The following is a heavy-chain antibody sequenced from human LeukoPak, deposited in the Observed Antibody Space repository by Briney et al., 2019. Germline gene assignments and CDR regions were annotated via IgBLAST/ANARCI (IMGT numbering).Heavy chain of an antibody. D-gene: IGHD5-18*01. CDR3: ARTNTAMVEDY. V-gene: IGHV3-11*01. CDR1: GFTFSDYY. Sequence: GGSLRLSCAASGFTFSDYYMSWIRQAPGKGLEWVSYISSSGSTIYYADSVKGRFTISRDNAKNSLYLQMSSLRAEDTAVYYCARTNTAMVEDYWGQGTLVTVSS. CDR2: ISSSGSTI. J-gene: IGHJ4*02.